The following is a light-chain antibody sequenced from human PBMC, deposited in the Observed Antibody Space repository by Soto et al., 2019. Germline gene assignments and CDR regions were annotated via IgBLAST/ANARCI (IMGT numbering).Light chain of an antibody. Sequence: IGLTQSPGTLSLSPGERATLSCRASQSVSNNYLAWYQQKPGQAPRLLIYGASNRATGIPDRFSGSGSGTDFTLTISRLEPEDFAVYYCHQYNNWPPDTFGQGRILE. J-gene: IGKJ5*01. CDR1: QSVSNNY. CDR2: GAS. V-gene: IGKV3-20*01. CDR3: HQYNNWPPDT.